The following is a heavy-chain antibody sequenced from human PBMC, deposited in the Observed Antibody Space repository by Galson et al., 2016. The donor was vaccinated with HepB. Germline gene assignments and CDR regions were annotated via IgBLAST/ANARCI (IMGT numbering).Heavy chain of an antibody. CDR2: VNYSGTT. V-gene: IGHV4-39*01. D-gene: IGHD3-22*01. J-gene: IGHJ2*01. CDR3: AMLSFYDSHGYYKSDWYFNL. Sequence: SETLSLTCTVSGDSLSSSTYYWGWIRQPPGKGLEWIGNVNYSGTTYYNPSLKSRVTISVHTSKNQFSLKLSSVTAADTAVYFCAMLSFYDSHGYYKSDWYFNLWGRGALVTVSS. CDR1: GDSLSSSTYY.